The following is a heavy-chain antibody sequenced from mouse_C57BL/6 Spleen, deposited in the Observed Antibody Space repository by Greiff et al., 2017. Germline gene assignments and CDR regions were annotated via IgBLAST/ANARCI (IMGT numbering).Heavy chain of an antibody. Sequence: QVQLLQPGAALFKPGASGKVSCKASSYTFTSYWMHWVQQRPGQDLELIGRIHPSASDTKYNQKFKGKATLTVDKSSSTAYMQLSSLTSEDSAVYYCAIKVDDYDLFAYWGQGTLVTVSA. D-gene: IGHD2-4*01. J-gene: IGHJ3*01. V-gene: IGHV1-74*01. CDR3: AIKVDDYDLFAY. CDR1: SYTFTSYW. CDR2: IHPSASDT.